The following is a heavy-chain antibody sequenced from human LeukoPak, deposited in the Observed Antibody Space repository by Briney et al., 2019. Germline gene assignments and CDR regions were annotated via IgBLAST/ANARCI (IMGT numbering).Heavy chain of an antibody. D-gene: IGHD6-13*01. CDR2: INHSGST. CDR1: GGSFSGYY. Sequence: PSETLSLTCPVYGGSFSGYYWSWIRQPPGKGLEWIGEINHSGSTNYNPSLKSRVTISVDTSKNQFSLKLSSVTAADTAVYYCATAAGPSLDYWGQGTLVTVSS. V-gene: IGHV4-34*01. J-gene: IGHJ4*02. CDR3: ATAAGPSLDY.